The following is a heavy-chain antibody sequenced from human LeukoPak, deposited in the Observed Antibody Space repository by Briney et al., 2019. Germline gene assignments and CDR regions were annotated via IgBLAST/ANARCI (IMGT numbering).Heavy chain of an antibody. J-gene: IGHJ5*02. Sequence: PGGSLRLSCAASGFTFSNYSMNWVRQAPGKGLEWVSSISSSSIYIFYADSVKGRFTISRDNAENSLYLQMNSLRAEDTAVYFCARVVIVSGSKGNSYESSGFYSWFDPWGQGTLVTVSS. D-gene: IGHD3-22*01. CDR3: ARVVIVSGSKGNSYESSGFYSWFDP. CDR2: ISSSSIYI. CDR1: GFTFSNYS. V-gene: IGHV3-21*01.